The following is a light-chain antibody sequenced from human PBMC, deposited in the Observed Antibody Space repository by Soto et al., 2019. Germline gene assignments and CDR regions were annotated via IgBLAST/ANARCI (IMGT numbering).Light chain of an antibody. V-gene: IGKV1-17*03. Sequence: DLQMTQSPSAMSASVGDRFTITCLASPGSNHYLPWLQQKPGKVHKRLIYAASSLQSGVPSRFSGSGSGTEFTLTISSLQTEDFATYDWLQHNRSPLTFGGGTKVEIK. CDR3: LQHNRSPLT. CDR2: AAS. CDR1: PGSNHY. J-gene: IGKJ4*01.